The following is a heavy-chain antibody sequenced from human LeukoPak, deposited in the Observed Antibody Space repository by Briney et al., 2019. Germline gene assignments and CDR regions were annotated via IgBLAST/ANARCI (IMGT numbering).Heavy chain of an antibody. D-gene: IGHD4-11*01. J-gene: IGHJ6*02. V-gene: IGHV1-24*01. Sequence: ASVKASCKVSGYTLTELSMHWVRQAPGKGLEWMGGFDPEDGETIYAQKFQGRVTMTEDTSTDTAYMELSSLRSEDTAVYYCATAHSNYNYYGMDVWGQGTTVTVSS. CDR3: ATAHSNYNYYGMDV. CDR1: GYTLTELS. CDR2: FDPEDGET.